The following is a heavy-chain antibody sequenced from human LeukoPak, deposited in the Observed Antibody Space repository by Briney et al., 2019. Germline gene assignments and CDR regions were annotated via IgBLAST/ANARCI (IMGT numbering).Heavy chain of an antibody. CDR3: ARWNRVGYCSGGSCYSRGSWFDP. V-gene: IGHV6-1*01. Sequence: SQTLSLTCAISGDSVSSNSAAWNWIRQSPSRGLEWLGRTYYRSKWYNDYAVSVKSRITINPGTSKNQFSLQLNSVTPEDTAVYYCARWNRVGYCSGGSCYSRGSWFDPWGQGTLVTVSS. D-gene: IGHD2-15*01. CDR1: GDSVSSNSAA. J-gene: IGHJ5*02. CDR2: TYYRSKWYN.